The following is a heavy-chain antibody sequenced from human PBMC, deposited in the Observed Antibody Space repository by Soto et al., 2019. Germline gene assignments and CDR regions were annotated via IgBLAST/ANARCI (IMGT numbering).Heavy chain of an antibody. V-gene: IGHV1-69*10. Sequence: ASVKVSCKAPGVTFSSYGISWVRQAPGQGLEWMGGISPMVGMANYAERFQGRVTITADESTSTAHMELRSLTSEDTATYYCAREGYNSGRDPLDIWGQGTMVTVSS. CDR3: AREGYNSGRDPLDI. J-gene: IGHJ3*02. CDR2: ISPMVGMA. D-gene: IGHD6-19*01. CDR1: GVTFSSYG.